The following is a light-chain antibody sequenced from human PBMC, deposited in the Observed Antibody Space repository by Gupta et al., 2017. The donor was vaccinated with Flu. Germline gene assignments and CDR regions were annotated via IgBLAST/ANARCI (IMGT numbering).Light chain of an antibody. Sequence: EIVMTQSPATLSVSPGERATLSCRASQSVSSNLAWYQQKPGQAPRLLIYGASTRATGIPARFSGSGSGTEFTLTISSLQSEDFAVYYCQQYKNGPRSCGQGTKLEIK. CDR3: QQYKNGPRS. V-gene: IGKV3-15*01. CDR1: QSVSSN. CDR2: GAS. J-gene: IGKJ2*03.